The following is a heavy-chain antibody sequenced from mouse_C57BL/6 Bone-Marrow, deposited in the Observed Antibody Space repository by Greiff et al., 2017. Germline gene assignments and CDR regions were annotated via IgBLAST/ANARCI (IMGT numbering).Heavy chain of an antibody. CDR3: ARVYYDYEFYAMDY. D-gene: IGHD2-4*01. CDR2: ISDGGSYT. J-gene: IGHJ4*01. CDR1: GFTFSSYA. Sequence: EVMLVDSGGGLVKPGGSLKLSCAASGFTFSSYAMSWVRQTPEKRLEWVATISDGGSYTYYPDNVKGRFTISRDNAKNHLYLQMSHLKSEDTAMYYCARVYYDYEFYAMDYWGQGTSVTVSS. V-gene: IGHV5-4*03.